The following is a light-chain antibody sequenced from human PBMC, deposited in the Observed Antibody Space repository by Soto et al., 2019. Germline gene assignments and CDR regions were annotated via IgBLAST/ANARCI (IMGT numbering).Light chain of an antibody. CDR1: QSINNW. CDR3: QQYSSYPYT. V-gene: IGKV1-5*03. Sequence: DIQMTQSPSTLSASVGDRVTITCRASQSINNWLAWYQQRPGKAPTRLIYKASSLDTGVPSRFSGSGSGTEFTLTIISLQPDDFATYYCQQYSSYPYTFGQGTKLEIK. CDR2: KAS. J-gene: IGKJ2*01.